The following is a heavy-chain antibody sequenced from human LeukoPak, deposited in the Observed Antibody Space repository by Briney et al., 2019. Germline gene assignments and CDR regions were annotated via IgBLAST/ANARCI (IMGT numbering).Heavy chain of an antibody. CDR1: GFTFSSYW. J-gene: IGHJ4*02. D-gene: IGHD3-22*01. V-gene: IGHV3-74*01. Sequence: GGSLRLSCAGSGFTFSSYWMHWVRQAPGKGLVWVSRINSDGSSTSYADSVKGRFTISRDNAKNTLYLQMNSLRAEDTAVYYCARLYYYDSSGYYGFDYWGQGTLVTVSP. CDR2: INSDGSST. CDR3: ARLYYYDSSGYYGFDY.